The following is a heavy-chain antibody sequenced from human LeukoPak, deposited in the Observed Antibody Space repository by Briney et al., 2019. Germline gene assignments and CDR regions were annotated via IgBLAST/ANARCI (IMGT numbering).Heavy chain of an antibody. V-gene: IGHV1-46*01. CDR1: GYTFTTYY. CDR2: IYPSDGGL. D-gene: IGHD3-16*01. Sequence: ASVTVSCKASGYTFTTYYMHWVRQAPGQGLEWMGIIYPSDGGLTYAQKFQGRVTMTRDTSTSTVYMELSSLRSEDTAVYYCAREEKGGTFDYWGRGTLVTVSS. J-gene: IGHJ4*02. CDR3: AREEKGGTFDY.